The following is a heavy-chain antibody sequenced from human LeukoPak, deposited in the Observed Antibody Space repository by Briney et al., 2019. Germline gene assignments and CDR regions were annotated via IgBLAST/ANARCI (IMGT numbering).Heavy chain of an antibody. CDR2: ISYDGSNK. V-gene: IGHV3-30*18. CDR1: GFTFSSYG. D-gene: IGHD6-13*01. J-gene: IGHJ4*02. CDR3: AKDKMLSSSWYLDY. Sequence: GGSLRLSCAASGFTFSSYGMHWVRQAPGKGLEWVAVISYDGSNKYYADSVKGRFTISRDNSKNTLYLQMNSLRAEDTAVYYCAKDKMLSSSWYLDYWGQGTLVTVSS.